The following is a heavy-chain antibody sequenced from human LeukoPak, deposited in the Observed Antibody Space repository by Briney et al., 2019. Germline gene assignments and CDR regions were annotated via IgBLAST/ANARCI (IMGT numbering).Heavy chain of an antibody. V-gene: IGHV4-59*11. J-gene: IGHJ5*02. Sequence: SETLSLTCTVSGGSISSHYWSWIRQPPGKGLEWIGYIYYSGSTNYNPSLKSRVTISVDTSKNQFSLKLSSVTAADTAVYYCAREVKEDSSSSYNWFDPWGQGTLVTVSS. CDR3: AREVKEDSSSSYNWFDP. CDR2: IYYSGST. CDR1: GGSISSHY. D-gene: IGHD6-6*01.